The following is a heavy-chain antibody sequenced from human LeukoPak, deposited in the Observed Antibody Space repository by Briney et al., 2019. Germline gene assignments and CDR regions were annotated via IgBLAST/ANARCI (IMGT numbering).Heavy chain of an antibody. J-gene: IGHJ6*02. V-gene: IGHV3-21*06. D-gene: IGHD2-2*01. CDR2: ISSSSTYV. CDR1: GFPFSSYW. Sequence: GGSLRLSCVASGFPFSSYWMTWVRQAPGKGLEWVSSISSSSTYVYYVNSVKGRFTISRDNAKGSLFLQLNSLRAEDTAVYYCARSFCNSASCYYYYYSGLDVWGQGTTVTVSS. CDR3: ARSFCNSASCYYYYYSGLDV.